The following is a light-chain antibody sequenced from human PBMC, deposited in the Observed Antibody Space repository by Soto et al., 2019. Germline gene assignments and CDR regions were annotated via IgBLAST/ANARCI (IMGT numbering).Light chain of an antibody. CDR2: NNN. V-gene: IGLV1-44*01. J-gene: IGLJ2*01. CDR1: SSNIETNT. CDR3: AVWDDSLSGMV. Sequence: QSALTQPPSASGTPGQRVTISCSGSSSNIETNTVDWYQHLRGTAPKVLIFNNNQRPSGVPDRFSGSKSGTSASLAISGLQSEDEADYYCAVWDDSLSGMVFGGGTKLTVL.